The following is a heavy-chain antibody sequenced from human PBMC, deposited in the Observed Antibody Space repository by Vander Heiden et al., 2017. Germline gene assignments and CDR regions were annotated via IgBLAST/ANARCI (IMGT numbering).Heavy chain of an antibody. D-gene: IGHD1-26*01. J-gene: IGHJ3*02. CDR1: GFTFSSYA. V-gene: IGHV3-23*01. Sequence: EVQLLESGGGLVQPGGSRRLSCAASGFTFSSYAMGWVRQAPGKGLEWVSAISGSGGSTYYADSVKGRFTISRDNSKNTLYLQMNSLRAEDTAVYYCAKDRGGSYRYHDAFDIWGQGTMVTVSS. CDR2: ISGSGGST. CDR3: AKDRGGSYRYHDAFDI.